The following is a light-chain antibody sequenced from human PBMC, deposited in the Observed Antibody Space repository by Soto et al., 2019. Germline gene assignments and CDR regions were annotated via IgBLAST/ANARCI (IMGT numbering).Light chain of an antibody. CDR3: QQYNTYPIT. CDR2: KAS. CDR1: QSISTW. Sequence: DIQMTQSPSTLSASVGDRVTITCRASQSISTWLAWYQQKPGKAPKLLIYKASSLEGGVPSRFGGSGSGTLFNITISSLHTDDFATYYCQQYNTYPITFGGGTTVDIK. J-gene: IGKJ4*01. V-gene: IGKV1-5*03.